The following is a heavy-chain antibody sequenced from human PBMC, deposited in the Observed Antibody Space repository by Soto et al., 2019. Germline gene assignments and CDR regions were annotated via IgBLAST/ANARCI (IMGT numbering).Heavy chain of an antibody. V-gene: IGHV3-21*01. CDR2: ISSSSSYI. CDR1: GFTFSSYS. CDR3: ARGYYYDSSGYSYPFDY. J-gene: IGHJ4*02. Sequence: GGSLRLSCAASGFTFSSYSMNWVRQAPGKGLEWVSSISSSSSYIYYADSVKGRFTISRDNAKNSLYLQMNSLRAEDTAVYYCARGYYYDSSGYSYPFDYWGQGTLVTVSS. D-gene: IGHD3-22*01.